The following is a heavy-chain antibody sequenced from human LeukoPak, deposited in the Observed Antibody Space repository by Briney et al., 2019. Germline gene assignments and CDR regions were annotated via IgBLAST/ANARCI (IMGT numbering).Heavy chain of an antibody. CDR3: ARNPSKTGWFDP. D-gene: IGHD4-11*01. V-gene: IGHV1-8*01. J-gene: IGHJ5*02. CDR1: GYTFSSYD. CDR2: MNPNSGNT. Sequence: GASVKVSCKGSGYTFSSYDINWVRQPTGQGLEWMGWMNPNSGNTGYAQKFQGRVTMTRNTSVSTAYMELNSLTSEDTAVYYCARNPSKTGWFDPWGQGTLVTVSS.